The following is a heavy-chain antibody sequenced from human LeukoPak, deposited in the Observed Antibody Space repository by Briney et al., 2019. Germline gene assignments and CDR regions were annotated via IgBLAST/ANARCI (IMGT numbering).Heavy chain of an antibody. J-gene: IGHJ3*02. V-gene: IGHV3-53*05. D-gene: IGHD5-18*01. CDR3: AKGHGYSYGYANAFDI. CDR2: IYSGGST. Sequence: GGSLRLSCAASGFTVSSNYMSWVRQAPGKGLEWVSVIYSGGSTYYADSVKGRFTISRDNSKNTLYLQMNSLRAEDTAVYYCAKGHGYSYGYANAFDIWGQGTMVTVSS. CDR1: GFTVSSNY.